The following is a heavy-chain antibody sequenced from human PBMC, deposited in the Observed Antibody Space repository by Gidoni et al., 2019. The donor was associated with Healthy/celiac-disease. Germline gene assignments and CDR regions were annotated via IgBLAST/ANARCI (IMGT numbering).Heavy chain of an antibody. CDR1: GFSLSTSGVG. D-gene: IGHD3-3*01. CDR3: AHKGGDDGVAIGEYNGFDP. Sequence: QITLKESGPTLVKPTQTLTLTCTFSGFSLSTSGVGVGWIRQPPGKALEWLALIYWDDDKRYSPSLKGRLTITKDTSKNQMVLTMTNMDPVDTATYYCAHKGGDDGVAIGEYNGFDPWGQGTLVTVSS. CDR2: IYWDDDK. V-gene: IGHV2-5*02. J-gene: IGHJ5*02.